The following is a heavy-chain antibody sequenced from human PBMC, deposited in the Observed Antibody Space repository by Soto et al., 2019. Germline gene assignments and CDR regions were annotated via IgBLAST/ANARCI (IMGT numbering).Heavy chain of an antibody. CDR3: ARDPPTYSNYKEGFDY. CDR1: GGTFSSYT. J-gene: IGHJ4*02. V-gene: IGHV1-69*08. CDR2: IIPILGIA. D-gene: IGHD4-4*01. Sequence: QVQLVQSGAEVKKPGSSVKVSCKASGGTFSSYTISWVRQAPGQGLEWMGRIIPILGIANYAQKFQGRVTITEDKSTSTAYMELSSLRSEDTAVYYCARDPPTYSNYKEGFDYWGQGTLVTVSS.